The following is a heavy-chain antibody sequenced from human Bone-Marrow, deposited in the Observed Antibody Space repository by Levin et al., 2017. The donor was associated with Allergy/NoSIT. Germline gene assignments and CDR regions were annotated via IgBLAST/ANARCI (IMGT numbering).Heavy chain of an antibody. CDR3: ARFAAASFDY. CDR1: GFSFSDYY. CDR2: IFSGGSFV. D-gene: IGHD6-13*01. J-gene: IGHJ4*02. V-gene: IGHV3-11*01. Sequence: GALRLSCAASGFSFSDYYMSWIRQAPGKGLEWISYIFSGGSFVFYADSVKGRFTVSRDNAKKSLYLQMNSLRAEDTAVYYCARFAAASFDYWGQGALVTVSS.